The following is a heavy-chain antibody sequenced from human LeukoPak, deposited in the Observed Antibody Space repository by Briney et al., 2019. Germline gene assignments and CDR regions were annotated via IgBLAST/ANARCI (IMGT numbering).Heavy chain of an antibody. D-gene: IGHD2-2*02. CDR3: ARDRYPGYYYFYMDV. CDR2: LNPNSGGT. Sequence: ASVKVSCKASGYTFTGYYMHWVRQAPGQGLEWMGWLNPNSGGTNYAQKFQGRVTMTRDTSISTAYMELSRLRSDDTAMYYCARDRYPGYYYFYMDVWGKGTTVTVSS. V-gene: IGHV1-2*02. CDR1: GYTFTGYY. J-gene: IGHJ6*03.